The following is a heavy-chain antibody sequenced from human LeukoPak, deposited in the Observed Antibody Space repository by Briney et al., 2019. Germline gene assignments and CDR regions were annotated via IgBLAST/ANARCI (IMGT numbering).Heavy chain of an antibody. V-gene: IGHV1-2*02. CDR3: AREGGDGYNYFDY. CDR1: GYTFTGYY. Sequence: ASVKVSCKASGYTFTGYYMHWVRQAPGQGLEWMGWINPNSGGTNYAQKFQGRVTMTRDTSISTAYMELSRLRSDDTAAYYCAREGGDGYNYFDYWGQGTLVTASS. CDR2: INPNSGGT. D-gene: IGHD5-24*01. J-gene: IGHJ4*02.